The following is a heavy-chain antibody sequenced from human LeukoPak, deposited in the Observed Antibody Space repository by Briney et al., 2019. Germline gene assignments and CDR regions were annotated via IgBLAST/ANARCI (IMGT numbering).Heavy chain of an antibody. Sequence: GGSLRLSCAASGFTFSSYWMHWVRQAPGKGLVGVSRINSDGSSTNYADSVKGRFTISRDNAKNTLYLQMNSLRAEDTAVYYCARDYYTSGSPNDFWGQGTLVTVSS. CDR1: GFTFSSYW. V-gene: IGHV3-74*01. CDR2: INSDGSST. D-gene: IGHD3-10*01. CDR3: ARDYYTSGSPNDF. J-gene: IGHJ4*02.